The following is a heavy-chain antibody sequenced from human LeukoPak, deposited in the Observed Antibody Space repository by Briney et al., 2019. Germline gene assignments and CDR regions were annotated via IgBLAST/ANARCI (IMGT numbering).Heavy chain of an antibody. CDR2: IKPSGIT. Sequence: PSGTLSLTCAIDGASLSAYHWTWIRQPPGKGLEWIGEIKPSGITNYNPSLKSRVTLSIDTSKNQFSLKVASVTAADMAVYYCARVRGCNVHNCLLGGWFDPWGQGTLVTVSS. V-gene: IGHV4-34*01. CDR3: ARVRGCNVHNCLLGGWFDP. J-gene: IGHJ5*02. D-gene: IGHD1-20*01. CDR1: GASLSAYH.